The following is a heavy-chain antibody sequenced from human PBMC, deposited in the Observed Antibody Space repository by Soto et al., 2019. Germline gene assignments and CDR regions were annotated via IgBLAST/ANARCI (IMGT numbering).Heavy chain of an antibody. CDR2: IIPMFGTP. CDR3: TREIALGPEGFDC. D-gene: IGHD3-16*01. CDR1: RGTFSTYG. V-gene: IGHV1-69*01. Sequence: QVQLVQSGAEVKKSGSSVKVSCKASRGTFSTYGFSWVRQAPGQGLEWMGAIIPMFGTPDYSEKFRGRVTISADESTSTVYMELSSLRFDDTAMHYCTREIALGPEGFDCWGQGTLVTVSS. J-gene: IGHJ4*02.